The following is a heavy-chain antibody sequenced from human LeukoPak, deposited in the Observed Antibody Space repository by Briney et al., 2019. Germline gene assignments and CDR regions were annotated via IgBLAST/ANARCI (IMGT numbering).Heavy chain of an antibody. CDR3: TRIRDGYNDAYDI. D-gene: IGHD5-24*01. CDR1: GYTFTNSY. J-gene: IGHJ3*02. CDR2: INPDGGNT. Sequence: ASVTVSCKASGYTFTNSYIHWVRQAPGQVLEWMGLINPDGGNTNYAQNFQGRVTLTRDTSTSTVYMELSSLRSEDTAIYYCTRIRDGYNDAYDIWGQGTVVTVPS. V-gene: IGHV1-46*01.